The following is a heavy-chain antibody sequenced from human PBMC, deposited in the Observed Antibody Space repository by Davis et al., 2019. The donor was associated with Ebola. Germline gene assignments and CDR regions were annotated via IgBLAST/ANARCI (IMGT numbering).Heavy chain of an antibody. CDR2: INTDGSTT. J-gene: IGHJ4*02. CDR1: GFTFDDYA. CDR3: AREGKYRDESRTFDY. D-gene: IGHD2-2*01. V-gene: IGHV3-74*01. Sequence: HTGGSLRLSCAASGFTFDDYAMHWVRQAPGKGLDWVSRINTDGSTTDYADSVKGRFTISRDNSKNALYLQINSLRAEDTAVYYCAREGKYRDESRTFDYWGQGTLVTVSS.